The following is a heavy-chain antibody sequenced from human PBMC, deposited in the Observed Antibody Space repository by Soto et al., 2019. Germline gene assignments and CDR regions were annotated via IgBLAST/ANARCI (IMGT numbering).Heavy chain of an antibody. CDR3: ARDRAPITIFGVVLSRGMDV. CDR1: GFIFSSYS. Sequence: GGSLILSCAASGFIFSSYSMNWVRQAPGKGLEWVSYISSSSSTIYYADSVKGRFTISRDNVKNSLYLQMNSLRDEDTAVYYCARDRAPITIFGVVLSRGMDVWGQGTTVSVSS. D-gene: IGHD3-3*01. CDR2: ISSSSSTI. V-gene: IGHV3-48*02. J-gene: IGHJ6*02.